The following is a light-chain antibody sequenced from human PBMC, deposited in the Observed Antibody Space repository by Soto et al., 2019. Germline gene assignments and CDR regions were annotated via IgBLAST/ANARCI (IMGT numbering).Light chain of an antibody. CDR1: QSVTNY. CDR2: AVS. CDR3: QQSYNTPRT. V-gene: IGKV1-39*01. Sequence: DIQMTQSPSSLSASVGDRVTITCRTSQSVTNYLNWYQQKLGKAPKLLIYAVSNLQSGVPSRFSGSGSGTDFTLTISSLQPEDFATYYCQQSYNTPRTFGQGTKVEIK. J-gene: IGKJ1*01.